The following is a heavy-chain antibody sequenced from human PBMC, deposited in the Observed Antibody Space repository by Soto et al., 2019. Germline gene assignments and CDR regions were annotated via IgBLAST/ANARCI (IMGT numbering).Heavy chain of an antibody. V-gene: IGHV1-69*13. J-gene: IGHJ3*02. CDR2: IIPIFGTA. Sequence: GASVKVSCKASGGTFSSYAISWVRQAPGQGLEWMGGIIPIFGTANYAQKFQGRVTITADESTSTAYMELSSLRSEDTAVYYCARDHSDSSGYGAFDIWGQGTMVTVSS. D-gene: IGHD3-22*01. CDR1: GGTFSSYA. CDR3: ARDHSDSSGYGAFDI.